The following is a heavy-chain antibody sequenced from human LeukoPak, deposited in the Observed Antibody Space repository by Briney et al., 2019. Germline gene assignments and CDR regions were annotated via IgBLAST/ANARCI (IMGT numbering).Heavy chain of an antibody. Sequence: ASVKVSCKASGFTFTTSAMQWVRQARGQRLEWIGWIVVGSGNTNYAQKFQGRVTITRDMSTSTAYMELSSLRSEDTAVYYCAADSRRTYYDFWSGSWYAFDIWGQGTMVTVSS. CDR2: IVVGSGNT. D-gene: IGHD3-3*01. CDR1: GFTFTTSA. V-gene: IGHV1-58*02. J-gene: IGHJ3*02. CDR3: AADSRRTYYDFWSGSWYAFDI.